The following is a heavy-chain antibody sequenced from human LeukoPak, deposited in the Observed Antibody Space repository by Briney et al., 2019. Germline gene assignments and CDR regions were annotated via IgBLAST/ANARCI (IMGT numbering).Heavy chain of an antibody. CDR2: ISSSGSTI. D-gene: IGHD3-22*01. V-gene: IGHV3-48*03. Sequence: GGSLRLSCEASRFTFSSYDVNWVRQAPGKGLEWVSYISSSGSTIYYADSVKGRFTISRDNAKNSLYLQMNSLRAEDTAVYYCAKVDSSGYTYYYYYYMDVWGKGTTVTISS. CDR3: AKVDSSGYTYYYYYYMDV. CDR1: RFTFSSYD. J-gene: IGHJ6*03.